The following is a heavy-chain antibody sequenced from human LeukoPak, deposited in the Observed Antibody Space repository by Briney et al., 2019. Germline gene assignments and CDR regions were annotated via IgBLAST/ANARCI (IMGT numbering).Heavy chain of an antibody. V-gene: IGHV3-66*01. CDR3: ATEGFRGVLFHI. D-gene: IGHD3-10*01. CDR1: GFTVSSNY. CDR2: LYSGGNT. Sequence: GGSLRLSCTASGFTVSSNYMSWVRQAPGKGLEWVSVLYSGGNTYYADSVQGRFTISRDNSRNTLYLQMNSLRVEDTAVYYCATEGFRGVLFHIWGQGTVVTVSS. J-gene: IGHJ3*02.